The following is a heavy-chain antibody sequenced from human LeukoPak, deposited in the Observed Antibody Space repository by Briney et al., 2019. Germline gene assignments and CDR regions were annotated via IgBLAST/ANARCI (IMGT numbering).Heavy chain of an antibody. CDR1: GGSISSSSYY. J-gene: IGHJ5*02. V-gene: IGHV4-39*07. CDR3: ARDIVVVVAATGYNWFDP. CDR2: IYHSGST. Sequence: PSETLSLTCTVSGGSISSSSYYWSWIRQPPGKGLEWIGSIYHSGSTYYNPSLKSRVTISVDTSKNQFSLKLSSVTAADTAVYYCARDIVVVVAATGYNWFDPWGQGTLVTVSS. D-gene: IGHD2-15*01.